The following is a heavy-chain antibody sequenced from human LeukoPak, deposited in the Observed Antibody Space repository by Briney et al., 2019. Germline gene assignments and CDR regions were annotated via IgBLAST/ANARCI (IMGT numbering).Heavy chain of an antibody. D-gene: IGHD6-19*01. CDR2: INPNSGCT. Sequence: ASVKVSCKASGYTFTGYYMHWVRQAPGQGLEWMGRINPNSGCTNYAQKFQGRVTMTRDTSISTAYMELSRLRSDDTAVYYCAREDSSGWSCWFDPWGQGTLVTVSS. V-gene: IGHV1-2*06. CDR3: AREDSSGWSCWFDP. J-gene: IGHJ5*02. CDR1: GYTFTGYY.